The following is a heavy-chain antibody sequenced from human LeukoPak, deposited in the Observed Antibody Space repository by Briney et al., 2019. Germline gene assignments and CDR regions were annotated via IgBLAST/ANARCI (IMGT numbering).Heavy chain of an antibody. CDR3: ASEIRPNDY. Sequence: GGSLRLSCAASGFTFSSHAMSWVRQAPGKGLEWVSAISITGGDTYYADSVKGRFTISRDNSKKTLYLQMNSLRAEDTAMYYCASEIRPNDYWGQGTLVTVSS. J-gene: IGHJ4*02. CDR2: ISITGGDT. D-gene: IGHD4-17*01. V-gene: IGHV3-23*01. CDR1: GFTFSSHA.